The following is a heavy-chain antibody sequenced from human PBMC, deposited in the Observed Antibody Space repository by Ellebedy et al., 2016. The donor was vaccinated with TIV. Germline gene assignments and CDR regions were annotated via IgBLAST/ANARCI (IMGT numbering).Heavy chain of an antibody. CDR3: TTSAGSWVEPFDI. D-gene: IGHD1-14*01. CDR1: GFTFRSYA. J-gene: IGHJ3*02. Sequence: GESLKISCVASGFTFRSYAMHWVRQAPGKGLEWVAVISYDGSKKYHVDSVKGRFTISRDDSKNTLYLQMNSLRAEDTAVYYCTTSAGSWVEPFDIWGQGTMVAVSS. CDR2: ISYDGSKK. V-gene: IGHV3-30*04.